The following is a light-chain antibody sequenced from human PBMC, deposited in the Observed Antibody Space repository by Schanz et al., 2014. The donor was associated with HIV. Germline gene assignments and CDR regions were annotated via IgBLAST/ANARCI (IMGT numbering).Light chain of an antibody. Sequence: QSALTQPASVSGSPGQSITISCTGTSSDVGGYNYVSWYQQHPGKAPKLMIYEVNKRPSGVPDRFSGSSSGTSASLAISGLQSEDEADYYCAAWDDSLDGWVFGGGTKLTVL. CDR1: SSDVGGYNY. CDR3: AAWDDSLDGWV. V-gene: IGLV2-14*01. CDR2: EVN. J-gene: IGLJ3*02.